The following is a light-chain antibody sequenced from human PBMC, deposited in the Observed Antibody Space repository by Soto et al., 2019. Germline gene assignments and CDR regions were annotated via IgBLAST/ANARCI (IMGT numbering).Light chain of an antibody. CDR2: AAS. V-gene: IGKV1-39*01. J-gene: IGKJ5*01. CDR1: QSISSY. CDR3: QQSLSNLIT. Sequence: DIQMTQSPSPLSASVGDRVTITRRASQSISSYLNWYQQKPGKAPKLLIYAASSLQSGVPSRFSGSGSGTDFTLTISSLQPEDFATYYCQQSLSNLITFGQGTRLEIK.